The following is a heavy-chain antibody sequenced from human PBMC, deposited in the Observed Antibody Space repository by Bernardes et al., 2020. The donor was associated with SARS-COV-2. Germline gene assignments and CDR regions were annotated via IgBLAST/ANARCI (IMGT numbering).Heavy chain of an antibody. CDR1: GGSISSSGYY. J-gene: IGHJ6*02. CDR2: IYHSGNT. D-gene: IGHD6-6*01. V-gene: IGHV4-39*01. CDR3: ASESARTYYYGMDV. Sequence: SETLSLTCAVSGGSISSSGYYWGWIRQPPGKGLEWIGSIYHSGNTYYNPSLKSRVTISVDTSKNQFSLKLKSVTAADTAVYYCASESARTYYYGMDVWGQGTTVTVSS.